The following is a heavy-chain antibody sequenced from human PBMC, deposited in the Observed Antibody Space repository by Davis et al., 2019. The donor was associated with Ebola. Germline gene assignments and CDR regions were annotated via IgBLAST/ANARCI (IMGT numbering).Heavy chain of an antibody. Sequence: GESLKISCKGSGYTFPSHWIGWVRQMPGKGLDWMGIIYPGDSDTRYSPSFQGQVTISADKSMKTAFLQWSSLKASDTAMYYCASLRRTITGMDDAFDIWGQGTMVTVSP. J-gene: IGHJ3*02. CDR1: GYTFPSHW. V-gene: IGHV5-51*01. D-gene: IGHD1-20*01. CDR2: IYPGDSDT. CDR3: ASLRRTITGMDDAFDI.